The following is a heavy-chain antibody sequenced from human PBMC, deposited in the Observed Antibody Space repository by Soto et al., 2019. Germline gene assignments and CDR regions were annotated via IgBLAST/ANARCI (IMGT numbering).Heavy chain of an antibody. J-gene: IGHJ4*02. D-gene: IGHD3-10*01. V-gene: IGHV3-7*01. CDR1: GFTFSSYW. Sequence: EVQLVESGGGLVQPGGSLRLSCAASGFTFSSYWMSWVRQAPGKGLEWVANIKQDGSEKYYVDSVKGRFTISRDNAKNSLYLQMNSLRAEDTAVYYCARDYYGSGTYPGTFGYWGQGTLVTVSS. CDR2: IKQDGSEK. CDR3: ARDYYGSGTYPGTFGY.